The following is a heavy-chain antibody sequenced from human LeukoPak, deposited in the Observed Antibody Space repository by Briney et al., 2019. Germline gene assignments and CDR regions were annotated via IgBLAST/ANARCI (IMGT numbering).Heavy chain of an antibody. CDR2: IYYSGST. D-gene: IGHD6-13*01. J-gene: IGHJ4*02. CDR3: AREGSSWYRVGYDY. Sequence: PSETLSLTCTVSGGSISSYYWSWIRQPPGKGLEWIGYIYYSGSTNYNPSLKSRVTISVDTSKNQFSLKLSSVTAADTAVYYCAREGSSWYRVGYDYWGQGTLVTVSS. CDR1: GGSISSYY. V-gene: IGHV4-59*12.